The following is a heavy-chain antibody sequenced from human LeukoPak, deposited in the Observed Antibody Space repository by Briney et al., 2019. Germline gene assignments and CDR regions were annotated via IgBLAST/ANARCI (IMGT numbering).Heavy chain of an antibody. CDR1: GGSFSGYY. J-gene: IGHJ5*02. D-gene: IGHD3-10*01. CDR3: AREGRITQNWFDP. V-gene: IGHV4-34*09. Sequence: SETLSLTCAVYGGSFSGYYWSWISQPPGKGLEWIGEINHSGSTNYNPSLKSRVTISVDTSKNQFSLKLSSVTAADTAVYYCAREGRITQNWFDPWGQGTLVTVSS. CDR2: INHSGST.